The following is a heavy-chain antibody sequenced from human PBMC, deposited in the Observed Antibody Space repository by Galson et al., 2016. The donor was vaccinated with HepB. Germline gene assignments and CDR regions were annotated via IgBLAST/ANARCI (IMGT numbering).Heavy chain of an antibody. CDR2: ISSNGDST. D-gene: IGHD6-13*01. V-gene: IGHV3-64D*06. J-gene: IGHJ4*02. Sequence: SLRLSCAASGFTFSSYAMHWVRQAPGKGVESVSSISSNGDSTYYTDSVKGRFTISRDNSKNTLNLQMSSLRAEDTAVYYCARVRSSWYYFDYLGQGTLVTVSS. CDR3: ARVRSSWYYFDY. CDR1: GFTFSSYA.